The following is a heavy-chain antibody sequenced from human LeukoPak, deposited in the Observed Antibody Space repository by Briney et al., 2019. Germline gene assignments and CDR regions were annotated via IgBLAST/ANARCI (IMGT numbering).Heavy chain of an antibody. CDR1: GGSFSGYY. D-gene: IGHD3-10*01. CDR3: ARKIYYYGSRSYYDY. J-gene: IGHJ4*02. CDR2: INDSGSSGST. V-gene: IGHV4-34*01. Sequence: SETLSLTCAVYGGSFSGYYWSWIRQPPGKGLEWIGEINDSGSSGSTNFNPSLKSRVTISVDTSKNQFSLKLSSVTAADTAVYYCARKIYYYGSRSYYDYWGQGTLVTVSS.